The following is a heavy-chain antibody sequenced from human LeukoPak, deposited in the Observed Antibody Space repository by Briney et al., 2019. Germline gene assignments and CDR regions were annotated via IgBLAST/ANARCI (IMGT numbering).Heavy chain of an antibody. CDR1: GFTFSSYW. CDR2: INSDGSIT. V-gene: IGHV3-74*01. Sequence: GGSLRLSCAASGFTFSSYWMHWVRQAPGKGLVWVSRINSDGSITTYADSVKGQFTISRDNAKNTLYLQMNSLRAEDTAVYYCARGRYGSDFDYWGQGTLVTVSS. D-gene: IGHD3-10*01. CDR3: ARGRYGSDFDY. J-gene: IGHJ4*02.